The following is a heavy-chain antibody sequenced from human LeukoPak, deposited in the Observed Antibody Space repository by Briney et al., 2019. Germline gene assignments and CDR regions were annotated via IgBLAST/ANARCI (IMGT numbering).Heavy chain of an antibody. CDR2: ISGSGGST. D-gene: IGHD2-15*01. Sequence: GSLRLSCAASGFTFTSYAMSWVRQAPGKGLEWVSAISGSGGSTYYADSVKGRFTISRDNSKNTPYLQMNSLRAEDTAVYYCAPDGGGNLVARYYFDYWGQGTLVTVSS. CDR1: GFTFTSYA. CDR3: APDGGGNLVARYYFDY. V-gene: IGHV3-23*01. J-gene: IGHJ4*02.